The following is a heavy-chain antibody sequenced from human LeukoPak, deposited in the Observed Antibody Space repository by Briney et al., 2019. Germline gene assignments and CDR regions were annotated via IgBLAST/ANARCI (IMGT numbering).Heavy chain of an antibody. CDR3: ARDPRYYYDSSGYYP. V-gene: IGHV1-3*01. CDR1: GYTFTSYA. Sequence: ASVTVSCTASGYTFTSYAMHWVRQAPGQRLEWMGWINAGNGNTKYSQKFQGRVTITRDTSASTAYMELSSPRSEDTAVYYCARDPRYYYDSSGYYPWGQGTLVTVSS. J-gene: IGHJ4*02. CDR2: INAGNGNT. D-gene: IGHD3-22*01.